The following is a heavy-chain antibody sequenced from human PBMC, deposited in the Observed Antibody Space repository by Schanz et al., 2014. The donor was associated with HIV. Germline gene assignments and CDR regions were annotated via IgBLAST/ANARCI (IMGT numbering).Heavy chain of an antibody. Sequence: QVQLQEWGAGPLKPSETLSLTCAVSGGSVSGHYWSWIRQPPGKGLEWIGEINHSGSTTYNPSLKSRVPIPVDPPKTKFPRKLSSVTAADTAVYYCARLRTYDSADYWGQGTLVTVSS. J-gene: IGHJ4*02. V-gene: IGHV4-34*01. CDR2: INHSGST. CDR3: ARLRTYDSADY. CDR1: GGSVSGHY. D-gene: IGHD3-22*01.